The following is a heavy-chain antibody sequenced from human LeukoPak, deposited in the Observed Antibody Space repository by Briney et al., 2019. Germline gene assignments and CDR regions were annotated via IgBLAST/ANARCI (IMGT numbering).Heavy chain of an antibody. D-gene: IGHD6-13*01. Sequence: GGSLRLSCAASGFTFSSYDMHWVRQATGKGLEWVSAIGTAGDTYYPGSVKGRFTISRENAKNSLYLQMNSLRAGDTAVYYCARWAAAGTSFDYWGQGTLVTVS. CDR2: IGTAGDT. V-gene: IGHV3-13*01. CDR1: GFTFSSYD. CDR3: ARWAAAGTSFDY. J-gene: IGHJ4*02.